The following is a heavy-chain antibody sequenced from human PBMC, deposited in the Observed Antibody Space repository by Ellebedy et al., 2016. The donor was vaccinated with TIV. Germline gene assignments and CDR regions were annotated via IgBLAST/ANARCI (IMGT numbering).Heavy chain of an antibody. CDR1: GYTFTSYY. V-gene: IGHV1-46*01. CDR2: INPSGGST. D-gene: IGHD2-2*01. CDR3: AREVRGYCSSTSCYANGYYYYYYMDV. J-gene: IGHJ6*03. Sequence: ASVKVSXKASGYTFTSYYMHWVRQAPGQGLEWMGIINPSGGSTSYAQKFQGRVTMTRNTSISTAYMELSSLRSEDTAVYYCAREVRGYCSSTSCYANGYYYYYYMDVWGKGTTVTVSS.